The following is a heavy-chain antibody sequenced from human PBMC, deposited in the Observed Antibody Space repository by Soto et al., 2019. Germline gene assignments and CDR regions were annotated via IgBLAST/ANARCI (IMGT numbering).Heavy chain of an antibody. CDR1: GFSLSNARMC. CDR2: IFSTDER. Sequence: QVTLKASGPVLVKPTEHLTLSCTVSGFSLSNARMCVTGIRQPPGKALEWLGHIFSTDERSYSTSLKSRLTISKDTSKSQVVLTITNMDPVDTATYFCARINRVATMCGLDVWGQGTVVTVSS. J-gene: IGHJ3*01. CDR3: ARINRVATMCGLDV. V-gene: IGHV2-26*01. D-gene: IGHD5-12*01.